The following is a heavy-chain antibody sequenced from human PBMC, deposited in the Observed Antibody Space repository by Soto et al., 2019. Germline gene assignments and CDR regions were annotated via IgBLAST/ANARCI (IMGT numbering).Heavy chain of an antibody. J-gene: IGHJ6*02. D-gene: IGHD3-10*01. CDR2: FHYSGSA. Sequence: KPSETLSLTCAVSGGSISSGDYYWSWIRQPPGKGLEGIGYFHYSGSAFYNPSLKSRVSISVDTSTNQFSLKLSSVPAADTAFYSCTRANSFYGSGSCPPLNYYGTDVWGQGTTVTVSS. CDR3: TRANSFYGSGSCPPLNYYGTDV. V-gene: IGHV4-30-4*01. CDR1: GGSISSGDYY.